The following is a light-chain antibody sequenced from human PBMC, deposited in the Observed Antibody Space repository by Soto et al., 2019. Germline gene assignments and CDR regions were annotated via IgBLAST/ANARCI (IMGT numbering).Light chain of an antibody. CDR3: QNCFTVPYT. CDR2: DAS. J-gene: IGKJ2*01. V-gene: IGKV1-33*01. CDR1: QDIRSA. Sequence: IQLTQSPSSLSASVGDRVTITCRASQDIRSALGWYQQKPGKVPKLLIYDASNLAAGVPSGFSGSGSGTHFTFTISSLQPEDIGTYYCQNCFTVPYTFGQGTKVDIK.